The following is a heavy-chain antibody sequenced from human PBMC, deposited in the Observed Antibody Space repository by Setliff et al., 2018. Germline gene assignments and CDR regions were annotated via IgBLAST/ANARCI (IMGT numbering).Heavy chain of an antibody. CDR2: FIPILGAT. CDR3: ARGRDGYTSNALEF. D-gene: IGHD5-12*01. Sequence: SVKVSCKASGDTFSTYALTWVRQAPGQGLQWLGRFIPILGATNYAQNFQGRVTITADESTRTVYMELSSLRSEDTAIYYCARGRDGYTSNALEFWGQGTMVTVSS. J-gene: IGHJ3*01. V-gene: IGHV1-69*13. CDR1: GDTFSTYA.